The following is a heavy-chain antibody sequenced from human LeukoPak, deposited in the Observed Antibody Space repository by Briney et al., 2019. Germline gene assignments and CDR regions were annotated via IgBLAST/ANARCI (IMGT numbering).Heavy chain of an antibody. J-gene: IGHJ4*02. D-gene: IGHD2-2*01. CDR3: ARGVARADRSGYCSSTSCPRPYYFDY. V-gene: IGHV1-8*01. CDR1: GYNFTRFD. Sequence: GASVKVSCKASGYNFTRFDINWVRQATGQGLEWMGWMNPNSGNTGYAQKFQGRVTMTRNTSISTAYMELSSLRSEDTAVYYCARGVARADRSGYCSSTSCPRPYYFDYWGQGTLVTVSS. CDR2: MNPNSGNT.